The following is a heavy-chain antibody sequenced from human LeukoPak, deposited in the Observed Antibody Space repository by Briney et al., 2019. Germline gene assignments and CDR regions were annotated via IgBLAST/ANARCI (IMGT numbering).Heavy chain of an antibody. D-gene: IGHD2-15*01. CDR2: IYYSGST. Sequence: PSETLSLTCTVSGGSISSYYWSWIRQPPGKGLEWLGYIYYSGSTNYNPSLESRVTISVDTSKNQFSLKLSSVTAADTAVYYCAREGYCSGGSCYYYYGMDVWGQGTTVTVSS. CDR1: GGSISSYY. J-gene: IGHJ6*02. V-gene: IGHV4-59*01. CDR3: AREGYCSGGSCYYYYGMDV.